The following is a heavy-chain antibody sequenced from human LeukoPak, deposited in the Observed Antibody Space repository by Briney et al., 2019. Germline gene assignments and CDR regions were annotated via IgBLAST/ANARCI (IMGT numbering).Heavy chain of an antibody. D-gene: IGHD1-26*01. V-gene: IGHV3-23*01. CDR3: AKHSGSYYTAFDY. CDR1: GFTLSSYA. J-gene: IGHJ4*02. CDR2: ISGSGGST. Sequence: QPGGSLRLSCAASGFTLSSYAMSWVRQAPGKGLEWVSAISGSGGSTYYADSVKGRFTISRDNSKNTLYLQMNSLRAEDTAVYYCAKHSGSYYTAFDYWGQGTLVTVSS.